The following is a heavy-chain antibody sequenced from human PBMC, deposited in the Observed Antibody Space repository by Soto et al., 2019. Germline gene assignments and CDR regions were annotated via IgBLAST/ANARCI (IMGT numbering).Heavy chain of an antibody. CDR2: IDPSDSYT. J-gene: IGHJ4*02. D-gene: IGHD3-22*01. V-gene: IGHV5-10-1*01. CDR1: CYSFTSYW. CDR3: ASHDYYDSSGYYDY. Sequence: GESLKISFKGSCYSFTSYWISWVRQMPGKGLEWMGRIDPSDSYTNYSPSFQGHVTISADKSISTAYLQWSSLKASDTAMYYCASHDYYDSSGYYDYWGQGTLVTVSS.